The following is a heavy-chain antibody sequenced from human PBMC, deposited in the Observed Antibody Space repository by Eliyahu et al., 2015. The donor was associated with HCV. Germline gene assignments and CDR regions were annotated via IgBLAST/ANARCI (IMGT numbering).Heavy chain of an antibody. CDR1: GXSISSRDYY. CDR3: ARQRRGIPHY. D-gene: IGHD3-10*01. V-gene: IGHV4-39*01. J-gene: IGHJ4*02. Sequence: QLQLQESGPGLVKPSETLSLXCPVSGXSISSRDYYWGWIRQPPGKGLEWIGNIFYTGSTNYNPSLKSRVTISVDPPRNQFSLNLNSVTAADTAVYYCARQRRGIPHYWGQGTLVTVSS. CDR2: IFYTGST.